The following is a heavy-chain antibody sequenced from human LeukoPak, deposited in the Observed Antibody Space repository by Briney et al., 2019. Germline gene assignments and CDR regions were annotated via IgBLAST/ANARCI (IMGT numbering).Heavy chain of an antibody. CDR3: ARVDTIAVAGNFDY. V-gene: IGHV3-30*02. CDR2: IWYDGTKK. Sequence: GGSLRLSCTAPELRFTSHGIHWVRQAPGKGLQWVAFIWYDGTKKSYADSVKGRFTISRDNSQDMVYLQMNSLRAEDTAVYYCARVDTIAVAGNFDYWGQGTLVTVSS. CDR1: ELRFTSHG. J-gene: IGHJ4*02. D-gene: IGHD6-19*01.